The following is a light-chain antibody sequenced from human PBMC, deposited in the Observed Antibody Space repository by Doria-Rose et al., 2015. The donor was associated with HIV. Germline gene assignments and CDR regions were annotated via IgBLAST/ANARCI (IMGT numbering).Light chain of an antibody. CDR2: WAS. J-gene: IGKJ3*01. Sequence: DIQVTQSPESLSMSLGERATLNCKSNQSLLYTSKNYLAWYQQKPGQPPKLLIYWASTLQSGVPARFSGSWSGTDFTLTISSLEAEDVAVYYCQQYYDTPSSGPGTTVDIK. V-gene: IGKV4-1*01. CDR3: QQYYDTPS. CDR1: QSLLYTSKNY.